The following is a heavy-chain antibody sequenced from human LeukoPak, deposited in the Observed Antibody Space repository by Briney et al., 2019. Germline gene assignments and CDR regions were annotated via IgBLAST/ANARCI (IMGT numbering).Heavy chain of an antibody. Sequence: ASVKVFCKASGYTFTGYYMHWVRQAPGQGLEWMGWINPNSGGTNYAQKFQGRVTMTRDTSISTAYMELSRLRSDDTAVYYCAREGFIAVAGTPFAYWGQGTLVTVSS. CDR1: GYTFTGYY. CDR3: AREGFIAVAGTPFAY. V-gene: IGHV1-2*02. CDR2: INPNSGGT. J-gene: IGHJ4*02. D-gene: IGHD6-19*01.